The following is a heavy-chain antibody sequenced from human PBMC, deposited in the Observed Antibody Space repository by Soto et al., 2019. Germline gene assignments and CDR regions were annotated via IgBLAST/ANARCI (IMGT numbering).Heavy chain of an antibody. Sequence: GSLRLSCAASGFTFSSYGMHWVRQAPGKGLEWVAVISYDGSNKYYADSVKGRFTISRDNSKNTLYLQMNSLRAEDTAVYYCAKDLLWSTYYDFWSGYYTDYWGHGTLVTVSS. CDR3: AKDLLWSTYYDFWSGYYTDY. V-gene: IGHV3-30*18. D-gene: IGHD3-3*01. CDR1: GFTFSSYG. J-gene: IGHJ4*01. CDR2: ISYDGSNK.